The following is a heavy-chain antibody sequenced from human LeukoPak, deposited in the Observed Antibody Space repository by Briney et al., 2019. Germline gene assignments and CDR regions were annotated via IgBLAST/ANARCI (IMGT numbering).Heavy chain of an antibody. CDR2: INPKNGGT. J-gene: IGHJ5*02. Sequence: ASVKVSRKASGYTFTDYYIHWVRQAPGQGLEWMGRINPKNGGTNYAQKFQGRVTMTRDTSISTAYMELSRLRSDDTAVFYCARDPWGGDIVVIPAAIHDPWGQGTLVTVSS. CDR3: ARDPWGGDIVVIPAAIHDP. D-gene: IGHD2-2*01. CDR1: GYTFTDYY. V-gene: IGHV1-2*06.